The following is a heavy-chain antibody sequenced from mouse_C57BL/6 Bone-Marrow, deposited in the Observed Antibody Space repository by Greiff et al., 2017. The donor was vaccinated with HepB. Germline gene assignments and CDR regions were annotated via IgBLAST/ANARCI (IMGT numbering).Heavy chain of an antibody. CDR1: GYTFTDYE. J-gene: IGHJ2*01. V-gene: IGHV1-15*01. D-gene: IGHD2-5*01. Sequence: VKVVESGAELVRPGASVTLSCKASGYTFTDYEMHWVKQTPVHGLEWIGAIDPETGGTAYNQKFKGKAILTADKSSSTAYMELRSLTSEDSAVYYCTRVDSNYPYYFDYWGQGTILTVSS. CDR3: TRVDSNYPYYFDY. CDR2: IDPETGGT.